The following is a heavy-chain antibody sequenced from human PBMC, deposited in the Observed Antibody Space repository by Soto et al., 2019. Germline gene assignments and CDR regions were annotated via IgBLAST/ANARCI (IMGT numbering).Heavy chain of an antibody. D-gene: IGHD6-19*01. CDR2: IYNTGST. CDR1: GGSITTGGYS. J-gene: IGHJ4*02. Sequence: QVQLQESGPGLVKPSQTLSLTCTVSGGSITTGGYSWSWIRQHPGKGLEWIGYIYNTGSTYYNPSLKSRVMISVDTSNNQFSLKLSSVTAADTAVYYCARDTAGMDYCDYWGQGILVTVSS. CDR3: ARDTAGMDYCDY. V-gene: IGHV4-31*03.